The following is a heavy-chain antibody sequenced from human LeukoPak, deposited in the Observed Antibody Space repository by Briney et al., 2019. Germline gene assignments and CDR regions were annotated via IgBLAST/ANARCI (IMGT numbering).Heavy chain of an antibody. CDR1: GGSISSYY. CDR2: IYYSGST. CDR3: ARGQGRALIAAAGVTFDY. J-gene: IGHJ4*02. Sequence: SETLSLTCTVSGGSISSYYWSWIRQPPGKGLEWIGYIYYSGSTNYNPSLKSRVTISVDTSKNQFSLKLSSVAAADTAVYYCARGQGRALIAAAGVTFDYWGQGTLVTVSS. V-gene: IGHV4-59*12. D-gene: IGHD6-13*01.